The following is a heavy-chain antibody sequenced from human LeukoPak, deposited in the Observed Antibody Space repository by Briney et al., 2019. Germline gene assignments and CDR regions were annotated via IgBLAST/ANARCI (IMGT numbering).Heavy chain of an antibody. D-gene: IGHD6-19*01. CDR3: ARLRRGLAVAGTLRGMDV. V-gene: IGHV3-48*01. J-gene: IGHJ6*04. Sequence: PGGSLRLSCAASGFTFSSYSMNWVRQAPGKGLEWVSYISSSSSTIYYADSVKGRFTISRDNAKNSLYLQMNSLRAEDTAVYYCARLRRGLAVAGTLRGMDVWGKGTTVTISS. CDR2: ISSSSSTI. CDR1: GFTFSSYS.